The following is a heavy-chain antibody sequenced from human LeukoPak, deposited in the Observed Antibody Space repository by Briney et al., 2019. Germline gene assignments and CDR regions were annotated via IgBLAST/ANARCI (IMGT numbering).Heavy chain of an antibody. CDR2: IIPILGIA. CDR3: ARVGRVITTFDY. J-gene: IGHJ4*02. D-gene: IGHD3-22*01. V-gene: IGHV1-69*04. CDR1: GGTFSSYA. Sequence: SVKVSCTASGGTFSSYAISWVRQAPGQGLEWMGRIIPILGIANYAQKFQGRVTITADKSTSTAYMELSSLRSEDTAVYYCARVGRVITTFDYWGQGTLVTVSS.